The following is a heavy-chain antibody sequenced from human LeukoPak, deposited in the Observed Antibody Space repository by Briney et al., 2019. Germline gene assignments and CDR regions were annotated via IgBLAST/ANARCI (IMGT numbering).Heavy chain of an antibody. V-gene: IGHV3-66*01. J-gene: IGHJ4*02. Sequence: PGGSLRLSCAASGFTVSSNYMSWVRQAPGKGLEWVSVIYSGGSTYYADSVKGRFTISRDNSKNTLYLQMNSLRAEDTAVYYCARVPLLLWFGEFPHFDYWGQGTLVTVSS. CDR3: ARVPLLLWFGEFPHFDY. CDR2: IYSGGST. D-gene: IGHD3-10*01. CDR1: GFTVSSNY.